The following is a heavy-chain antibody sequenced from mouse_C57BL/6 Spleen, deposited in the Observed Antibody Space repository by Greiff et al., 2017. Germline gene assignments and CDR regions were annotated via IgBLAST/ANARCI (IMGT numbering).Heavy chain of an antibody. J-gene: IGHJ1*03. CDR3: ARGSYHWYFDV. CDR2: INPNNGGT. V-gene: IGHV1-26*01. Sequence: EVQLQQSGPELVKPGASVKISCKASGYTFTDYYMNWVKQSHGKSLEWIGDINPNNGGTSYNQKFKGKATLTVDKSSTTAYMEIRSLTSKASAVYYCARGSYHWYFDVWGTGTTVTVSS. CDR1: GYTFTDYY. D-gene: IGHD2-12*01.